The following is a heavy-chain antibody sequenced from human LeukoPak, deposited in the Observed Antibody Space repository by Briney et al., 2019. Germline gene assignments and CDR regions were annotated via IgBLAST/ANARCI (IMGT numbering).Heavy chain of an antibody. CDR1: GGSIASASHH. J-gene: IGHJ4*02. Sequence: SETLSLTCTVSGGSIASASHHWNWIRQSPGKGLEWIGYIYYTGTSYNPSLKSRVTISADTSKNQFSLKLISVTAADTAVYYCASRKLGNDYWGQGTLVTVSS. D-gene: IGHD7-27*01. CDR3: ASRKLGNDY. V-gene: IGHV4-61*01. CDR2: IYYTGT.